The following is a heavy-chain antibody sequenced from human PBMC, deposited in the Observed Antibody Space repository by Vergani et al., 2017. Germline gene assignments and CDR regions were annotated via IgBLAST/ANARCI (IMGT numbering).Heavy chain of an antibody. D-gene: IGHD4-17*01. CDR3: ARVPLPDYGDYEVYAFDI. CDR1: GGTFSSYT. V-gene: IGHV1-69*12. CDR2: NIPIFGTA. J-gene: IGHJ3*02. Sequence: QVQLVQSGAEVKKPGSSVKVSCKASGGTFSSYTISWVRQAPGQGLEWMGGNIPIFGTANYAQKFQGRVTITADESTSTAYMERSSLRSEDTAVYYCARVPLPDYGDYEVYAFDIWGQGTMVTVSS.